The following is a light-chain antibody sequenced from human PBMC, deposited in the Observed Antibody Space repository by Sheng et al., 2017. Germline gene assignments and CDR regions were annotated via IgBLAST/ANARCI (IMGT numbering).Light chain of an antibody. CDR1: QSVSSN. CDR3: QQYNNWPPLT. Sequence: EIVMTQSPATLSVSPGERATLFCRASQSVSSNLAWYQQKLGQAPRLLIYGASTRATGIPARFSGSGSGTDFTLTISSLQSEDFAVYYCQQYNNWPPLTFGGGTNVESK. V-gene: IGKV3D-15*01. CDR2: GAS. J-gene: IGKJ4*01.